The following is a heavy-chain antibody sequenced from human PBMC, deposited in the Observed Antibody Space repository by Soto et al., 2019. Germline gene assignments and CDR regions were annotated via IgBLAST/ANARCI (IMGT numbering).Heavy chain of an antibody. CDR3: ARDQGGAAATFDY. CDR2: IYHSGST. CDR1: GGSISSGGYS. D-gene: IGHD6-13*01. Sequence: PSETLSLTCAVSGGSISSGGYSWSWVRQPPGKGLEWIGEIYHSGSTNYNPSLKSRVTISVDKSKNQFSLKLSSVTAADTAVYYCARDQGGAAATFDYWGQGTLVTVSS. V-gene: IGHV4-4*02. J-gene: IGHJ4*02.